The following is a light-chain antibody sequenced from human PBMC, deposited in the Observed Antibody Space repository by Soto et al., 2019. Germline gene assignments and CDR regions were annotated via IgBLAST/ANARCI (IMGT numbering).Light chain of an antibody. J-gene: IGKJ1*01. CDR3: QQYNNWPRT. Sequence: ENVFTQSPGTLSLSPGERATLSCRASQSVSSSYLAWYQQKPGQAPRLLIYGTSTRATGIPARFSGSGSGTDFTLTISSLQFEDFAVYYCQQYNNWPRTFGQGTKVDIK. CDR2: GTS. CDR1: QSVSSSY. V-gene: IGKV3-15*01.